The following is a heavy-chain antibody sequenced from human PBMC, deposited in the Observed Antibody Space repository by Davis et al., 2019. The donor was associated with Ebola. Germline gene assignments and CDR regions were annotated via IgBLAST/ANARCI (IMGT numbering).Heavy chain of an antibody. J-gene: IGHJ4*02. CDR3: ASLPRYYDFWSGLPDY. CDR1: GFTFSSYW. D-gene: IGHD3-3*01. Sequence: GESLKISCAASGFTFSSYWMSWVRQAPGKGLEWVANIKQDGSEKYYVDSVKGRFTISRDNAKNSLYLQMNSLRAEDTAVYYCASLPRYYDFWSGLPDYWGQGTLVTVSS. V-gene: IGHV3-7*03. CDR2: IKQDGSEK.